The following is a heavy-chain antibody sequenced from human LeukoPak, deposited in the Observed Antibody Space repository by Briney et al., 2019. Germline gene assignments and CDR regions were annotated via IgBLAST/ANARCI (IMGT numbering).Heavy chain of an antibody. Sequence: AGGSLRLSCAASGFTFSSYGMHWVRQAPGKGLEWVAVISYDGSNKYYADSVKGRFTISRDSSKNTLYLQMNSLRAEDTAVYYCAKARGGHRYFDYWGQGTLVTVSS. CDR3: AKARGGHRYFDY. CDR1: GFTFSSYG. CDR2: ISYDGSNK. J-gene: IGHJ4*02. D-gene: IGHD3-16*01. V-gene: IGHV3-30*18.